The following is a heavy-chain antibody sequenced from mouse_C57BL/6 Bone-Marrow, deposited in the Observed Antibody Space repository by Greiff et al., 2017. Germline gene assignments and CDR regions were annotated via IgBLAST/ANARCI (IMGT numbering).Heavy chain of an antibody. V-gene: IGHV1-69*01. D-gene: IGHD2-2*01. J-gene: IGHJ4*01. Sequence: QVQLQQSGAELVMPGASVKLSCKASGYTFTSYWMHWVKQRPGQGLEWIGEIDPSDSYTNYNQKFKGKFTLTVDKSSSTAYMQLSSLTSEDYAVYYCARGDDGYAMDYWGQGTSVTVSS. CDR3: ARGDDGYAMDY. CDR2: IDPSDSYT. CDR1: GYTFTSYW.